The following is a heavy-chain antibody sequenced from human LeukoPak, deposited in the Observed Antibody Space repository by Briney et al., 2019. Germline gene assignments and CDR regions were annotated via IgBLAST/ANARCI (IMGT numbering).Heavy chain of an antibody. CDR3: ARDRGTFVVVTASLAY. Sequence: GGSLRLSCAASGFTFSSYAMHWVRQAPGKGLEWVAVISYDGSNKYYADSVKGRFTISRDNSKNTLYLQMNSLRAEDTAVYYCARDRGTFVVVTASLAYWGQGTLVTVSS. CDR2: ISYDGSNK. CDR1: GFTFSSYA. D-gene: IGHD2-21*02. V-gene: IGHV3-30-3*01. J-gene: IGHJ4*02.